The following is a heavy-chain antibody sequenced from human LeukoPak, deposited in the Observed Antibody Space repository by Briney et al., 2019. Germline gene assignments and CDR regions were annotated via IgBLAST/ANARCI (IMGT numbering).Heavy chain of an antibody. CDR1: GYTFTSYG. J-gene: IGHJ4*02. D-gene: IGHD3-16*02. CDR2: ISAYNGNT. V-gene: IGHV1-18*01. Sequence: ASVKVSCKASGYTFTSYGISWVRQAPGQGLEWMGWISAYNGNTNYAQKPQGRVTMTTDTSTSTAYMELRSLRSDDTAVYYCARGPYDYVWGSYPKNDYWGQGTLVTVSS. CDR3: ARGPYDYVWGSYPKNDY.